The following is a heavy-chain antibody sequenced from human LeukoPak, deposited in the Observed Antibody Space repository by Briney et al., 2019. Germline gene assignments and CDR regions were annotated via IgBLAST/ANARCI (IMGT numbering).Heavy chain of an antibody. CDR3: ARTGSCSSTACYGPFDY. D-gene: IGHD2-2*01. J-gene: IGHJ4*02. CDR2: INAGNGYT. CDR1: GCTFTSYA. Sequence: ASVKVSCKASGCTFTSYAMHWVRQAPGQRLEWMGWINAGNGYTKYSQNFQGRVTITRDTSASTAYMELSSLRSEDTAVYYCARTGSCSSTACYGPFDYWGQGTLVTVSS. V-gene: IGHV1-3*01.